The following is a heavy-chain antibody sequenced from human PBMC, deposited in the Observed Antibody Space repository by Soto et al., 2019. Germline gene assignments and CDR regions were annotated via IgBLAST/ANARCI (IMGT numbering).Heavy chain of an antibody. D-gene: IGHD2-21*02. CDR3: ARGVTAIRYYYYYGMDV. V-gene: IGHV1-69*12. Sequence: QVQLVQSGAEVKKPGSSVKVSCKASGGPFSSYAISWVRQAPGQGLEWMGGIIPIFGTANYAQKFQGRVTITADESTSTAYMELSSLRSEDTAVYYCARGVTAIRYYYYYGMDVWGQGTTVTVSS. CDR2: IIPIFGTA. CDR1: GGPFSSYA. J-gene: IGHJ6*02.